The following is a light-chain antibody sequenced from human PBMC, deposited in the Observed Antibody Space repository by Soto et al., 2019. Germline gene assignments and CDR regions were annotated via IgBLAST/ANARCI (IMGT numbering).Light chain of an antibody. V-gene: IGKV3-15*01. CDR1: QSVSSN. CDR2: GAS. J-gene: IGKJ4*01. Sequence: EIVMTQSPATLSVSPGERATLSCRASQSVSSNLAGYQQKPGQAPRLLIYGASTRATGIPDMLSGSGSGTEFTLNISSLQSEDFAVYYCQQYNNWPPLPFGGGTKVEIK. CDR3: QQYNNWPPLP.